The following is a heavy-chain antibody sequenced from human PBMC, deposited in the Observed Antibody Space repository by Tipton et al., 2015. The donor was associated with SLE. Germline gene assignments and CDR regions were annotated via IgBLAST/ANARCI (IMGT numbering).Heavy chain of an antibody. J-gene: IGHJ4*02. D-gene: IGHD4-23*01. CDR1: GDSISSTNW. V-gene: IGHV4-4*02. CDR2: ISHSGST. CDR3: ARLTTLATIYS. Sequence: TLSLTCAVSGDSISSTNWWSWVRQPPGKGLEWIGEISHSGSTNYNPSLKSRVTISVDKSKNQFFLSLNSVTAADTAVYYCARLTTLATIYSWGPGTLVTVSS.